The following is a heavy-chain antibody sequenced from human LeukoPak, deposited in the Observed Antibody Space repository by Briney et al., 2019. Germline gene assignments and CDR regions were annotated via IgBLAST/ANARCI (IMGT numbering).Heavy chain of an antibody. Sequence: GGSLRLSCAASAASGFTFSSYAMHWVRQAPGKGLEWVAVIWYDGSNKSYGDSVKGRFTISRDNSKNTVYLQMNSLRAEDTAVYYCAKGISGGSGYSQSLQYWGQGTLVTVSS. CDR1: GFTFSSYA. D-gene: IGHD3-22*01. CDR2: IWYDGSNK. V-gene: IGHV3-33*06. CDR3: AKGISGGSGYSQSLQY. J-gene: IGHJ1*01.